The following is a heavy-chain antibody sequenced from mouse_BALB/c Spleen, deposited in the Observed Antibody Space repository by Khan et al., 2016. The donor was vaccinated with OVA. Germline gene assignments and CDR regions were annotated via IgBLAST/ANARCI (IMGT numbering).Heavy chain of an antibody. V-gene: IGHV2-6-1*01. Sequence: QVQLKQSGPGLVAPSQSLSITCTISGFSLTNYGVHWFRQPPGKGLEWLVLMWSDGSATYNSALKSRLTISMDNSKSQVFLKMHSLQTDDTAMYFCARQPYYHYNVMDYWGQGTSVTVSS. CDR3: ARQPYYHYNVMDY. CDR1: GFSLTNYG. D-gene: IGHD2-10*01. CDR2: MWSDGSA. J-gene: IGHJ4*01.